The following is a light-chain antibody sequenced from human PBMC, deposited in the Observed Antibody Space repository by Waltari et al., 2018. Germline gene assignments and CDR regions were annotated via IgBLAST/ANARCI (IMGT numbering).Light chain of an antibody. CDR2: EVT. CDR1: SRDLGGYNF. J-gene: IGLJ2*01. V-gene: IGLV2-14*03. Sequence: QSALTQPASVSGSPGPSIAISCAGTSRDLGGYNFVSWYQQQPGKAPKTMIYEVTKRPSGVSDRFSGSKSGNTASLTISGLQAEDEGDYYCGSYRYGSSLVFGGGTRLTVL. CDR3: GSYRYGSSLV.